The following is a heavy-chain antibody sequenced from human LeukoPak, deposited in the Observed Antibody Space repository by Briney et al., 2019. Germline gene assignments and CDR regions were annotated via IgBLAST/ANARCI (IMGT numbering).Heavy chain of an antibody. D-gene: IGHD1-14*01. Sequence: ASVKVSCKASGYTFTGYYMHWVRQAPGQGLEWMGWINPASGDTRSAQNFQGRLTMARDTSINTGYLELSSLRYDDTAVYYCTRDLTRGGDYWGQGTLVTVSS. J-gene: IGHJ4*02. CDR1: GYTFTGYY. CDR3: TRDLTRGGDY. CDR2: INPASGDT. V-gene: IGHV1-2*02.